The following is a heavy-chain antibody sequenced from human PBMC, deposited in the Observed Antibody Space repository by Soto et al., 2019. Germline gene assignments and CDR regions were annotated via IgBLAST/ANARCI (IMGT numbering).Heavy chain of an antibody. CDR1: GFTVSSNY. CDR2: IYSGGST. J-gene: IGHJ4*02. CDR3: ARPTDYGGNLYYFDY. D-gene: IGHD4-17*01. V-gene: IGHV3-53*01. Sequence: EVQLVESGGGLIQPGGSLRLSCAASGFTVSSNYMSWVRQAPGKGLEWVSVIYSGGSTYYADSVKGRFTISRDNSKNTLYLQMNSLRAEDTAVYYCARPTDYGGNLYYFDYWGQGTLVTVSS.